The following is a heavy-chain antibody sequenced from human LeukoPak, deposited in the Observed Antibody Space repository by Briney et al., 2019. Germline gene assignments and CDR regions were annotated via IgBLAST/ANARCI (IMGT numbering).Heavy chain of an antibody. CDR2: ISGSGGST. CDR3: ANTLSSSSEGAFDI. D-gene: IGHD6-6*01. V-gene: IGHV3-23*01. Sequence: GGSLRLSCAASGFTFSSYAMSWVRQAPGKGLEWVSAISGSGGSTYYTDSVKGRFTISRDNSKNTLYLQMNSLRAEDTAVYYCANTLSSSSEGAFDIWGQGTMVTVSS. CDR1: GFTFSSYA. J-gene: IGHJ3*02.